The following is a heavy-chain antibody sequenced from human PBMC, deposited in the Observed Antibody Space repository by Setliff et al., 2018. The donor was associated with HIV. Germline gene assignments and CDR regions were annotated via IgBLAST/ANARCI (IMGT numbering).Heavy chain of an antibody. CDR2: IYDGGAT. CDR1: GFTVSNNY. V-gene: IGHV3-66*02. J-gene: IGHJ4*02. Sequence: PGGSLRLSCAASGFTVSNNYMSWVRQAPGKGLEWVSVIYDGGATYYGDSVKGRFTISRDTSRNTLYLQMNSLRVEDSALYYCARENNFDYWGQGTLVTVSS. CDR3: ARENNFDY.